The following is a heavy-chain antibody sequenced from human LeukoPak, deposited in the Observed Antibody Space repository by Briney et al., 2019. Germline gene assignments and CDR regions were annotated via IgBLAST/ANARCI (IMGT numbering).Heavy chain of an antibody. D-gene: IGHD1-1*01. CDR2: ITQDGSEK. CDR1: GFTFSRDS. CDR3: ARGGGYADY. Sequence: GGSLRLSCAASGFTFSRDSMNWVRQGPGKGLEWVANITQDGSEKNYVDSVKGRFTISRDNAKNSLYLQMNSLRAEDTAVYYCARGGGYADYWGQGTLVTVSS. V-gene: IGHV3-7*05. J-gene: IGHJ4*02.